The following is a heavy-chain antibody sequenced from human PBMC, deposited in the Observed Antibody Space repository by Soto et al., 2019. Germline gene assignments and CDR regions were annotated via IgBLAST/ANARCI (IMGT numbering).Heavy chain of an antibody. CDR1: GFTFSSYS. Sequence: GGSLRLSCAASGFTFSSYSMNWVRQAPGKGLEWVSYISSSSSTIYYADSVKGRFTISRDNAKNSLYLQMNSLRDEDTAVYYCARDLDGIYYYYYYGMDVWGQVTTVT. CDR3: ARDLDGIYYYYYYGMDV. V-gene: IGHV3-48*02. D-gene: IGHD1-1*01. CDR2: ISSSSSTI. J-gene: IGHJ6*02.